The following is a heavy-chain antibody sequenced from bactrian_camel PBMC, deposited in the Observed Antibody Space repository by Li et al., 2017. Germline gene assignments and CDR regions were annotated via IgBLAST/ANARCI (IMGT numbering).Heavy chain of an antibody. V-gene: IGHV3S53*01. D-gene: IGHD2*01. J-gene: IGHJ4*01. CDR2: IDSISRS. CDR1: GYTGSSGI. CDR3: AVRHNSGCPIRPSDFPD. Sequence: HVQLVESGGGSVQAGGSLRLSCAASGYTGSSGIMGWFRQAPGKNREGVAHIDSISRSTYADSVKGRFTISKDNAKRTLYLQMNSLKQDDTAMYYCAVRHNSGCPIRPSDFPDWGQGTQVTVS.